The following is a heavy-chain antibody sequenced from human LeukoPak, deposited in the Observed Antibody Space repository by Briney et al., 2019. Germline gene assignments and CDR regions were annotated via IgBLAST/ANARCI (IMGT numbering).Heavy chain of an antibody. CDR2: ISATGGST. Sequence: PGGSLRLSCGASGFTFSNYAINWVRQAPGKGLEWVSVISATGGSTYYADSVKGRFTISRDNGKNTLYLQMNSLRAEDTAVYYCAKGAEIGYYYDSSGYCCWGQGTLVTVSS. V-gene: IGHV3-23*01. CDR3: AKGAEIGYYYDSSGYCC. J-gene: IGHJ4*02. D-gene: IGHD3-22*01. CDR1: GFTFSNYA.